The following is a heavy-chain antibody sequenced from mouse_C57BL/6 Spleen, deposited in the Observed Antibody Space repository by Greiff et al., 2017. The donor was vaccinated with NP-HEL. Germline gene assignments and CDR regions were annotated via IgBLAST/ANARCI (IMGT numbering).Heavy chain of an antibody. CDR1: GYTFTSYW. V-gene: IGHV1-64*01. J-gene: IGHJ4*01. CDR3: ARDGDYDDYAMDY. D-gene: IGHD2-4*01. CDR2: IHPNSGST. Sequence: QVQLQQPGAELVKPGASVKLSCKASGYTFTSYWMHWVKQRPGQGLEWIGMIHPNSGSTNYNEKFKSKATLTVDKSSSTAYMQLSSLTSKDSAVYYCARDGDYDDYAMDYWGQGTSVTVSS.